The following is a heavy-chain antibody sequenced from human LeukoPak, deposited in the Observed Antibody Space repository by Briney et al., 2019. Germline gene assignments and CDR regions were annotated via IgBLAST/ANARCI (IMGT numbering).Heavy chain of an antibody. CDR3: AREVMDNLRFDY. J-gene: IGHJ4*02. Sequence: ASVKVSCKASGYTFTSYYMHWVRQAPGQGPEWMGIINPSGGDTSYAQKFQGRLTTTRDTSTNTVYLELTSLRSEDTAVYYCAREVMDNLRFDYWGQGTLVTVSS. CDR1: GYTFTSYY. D-gene: IGHD1-14*01. CDR2: INPSGGDT. V-gene: IGHV1-46*01.